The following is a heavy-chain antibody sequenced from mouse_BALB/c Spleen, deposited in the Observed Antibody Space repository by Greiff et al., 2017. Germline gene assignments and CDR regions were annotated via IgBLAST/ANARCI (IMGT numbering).Heavy chain of an antibody. Sequence: VQLKQSGAELVRSGASVKLSCTASGFNIKDYYMHWVKQRPEQGLEWIGWIDPENGDTEYAPKFQGKATMTADTSSNTAYLQLSSLTSEDTAVYYCNGGGMGYWGQGTTLTVSS. CDR2: IDPENGDT. CDR1: GFNIKDYY. CDR3: NGGGMGY. J-gene: IGHJ2*01. V-gene: IGHV14-4*02. D-gene: IGHD2-10*02.